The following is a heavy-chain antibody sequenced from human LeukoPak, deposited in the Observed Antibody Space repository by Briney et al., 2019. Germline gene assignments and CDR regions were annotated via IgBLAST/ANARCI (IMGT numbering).Heavy chain of an antibody. V-gene: IGHV1-3*01. D-gene: IGHD4-17*01. CDR2: INAGNGNT. J-gene: IGHJ5*02. CDR1: GYTFTSYA. Sequence: GASVKVSCKASGYTFTSYAMHWVRQAPGQRLEWMGWINAGNGNTKYSQKFQGRVTITRDTSASTAYMEPSSLRSEDTAVYYCARRYGDYPNWFDPWGQGTLVTVSS. CDR3: ARRYGDYPNWFDP.